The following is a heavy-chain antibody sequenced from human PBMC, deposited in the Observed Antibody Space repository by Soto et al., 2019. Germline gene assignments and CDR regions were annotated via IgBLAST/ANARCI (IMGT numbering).Heavy chain of an antibody. D-gene: IGHD4-4*01. CDR1: DYTFTAYF. CDR3: ARGFATHYSDL. Sequence: QVQLVQSGAEVKKPGASVRVSCRASDYTFTAYFIHWVRQAPGQGLEWVGSINPNSGTTKYAQKFRGWVTVTADTSITTAHMELGRLRSDDTAVYYCARGFATHYSDLWGQGTLVTVSS. V-gene: IGHV1-2*04. J-gene: IGHJ5*02. CDR2: INPNSGTT.